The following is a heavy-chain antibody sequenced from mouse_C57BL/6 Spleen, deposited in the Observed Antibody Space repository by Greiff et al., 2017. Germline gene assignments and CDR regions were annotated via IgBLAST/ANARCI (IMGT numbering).Heavy chain of an antibody. CDR2: ILPGSGST. D-gene: IGHD2-1*01. CDR3: ARDLPFAY. CDR1: GYTFTGYW. J-gene: IGHJ3*01. V-gene: IGHV1-9*01. Sequence: QVQLKESGAELMKPGASVKLSCKATGYTFTGYWIEWVKQRPGHGLEWIGEILPGSGSTNYTEKFKGKATFTADTSSNTAYMQLSSLTTEGSAMYYCARDLPFAYWGQGTLVTVSA.